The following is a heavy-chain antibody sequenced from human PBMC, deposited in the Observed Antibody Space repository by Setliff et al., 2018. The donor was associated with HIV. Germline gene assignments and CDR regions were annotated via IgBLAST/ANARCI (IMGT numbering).Heavy chain of an antibody. D-gene: IGHD6-19*01. J-gene: IGHJ1*01. CDR3: ARDWAGPGFQY. V-gene: IGHV3-7*01. CDR1: GFSFNNFW. Sequence: GGSLRLSCVASGFSFNNFWMHWVRQAPGKGLEWVASISPDGSRNHCVDSVRGRFTVSRDNAKNSLYLQMNSLRAEDTAVYYCARDWAGPGFQYWGQGTLVTVSS. CDR2: ISPDGSRN.